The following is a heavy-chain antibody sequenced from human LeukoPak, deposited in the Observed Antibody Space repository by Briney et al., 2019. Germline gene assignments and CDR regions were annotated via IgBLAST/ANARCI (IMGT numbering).Heavy chain of an antibody. CDR3: ARDQSLVAYSSTWFDY. D-gene: IGHD6-13*01. V-gene: IGHV1-18*01. CDR2: ISAYNGNT. Sequence: ASVKVSCKPSGYTFTHYGISWVRQAPGQGLEWMGWISAYNGNTDYAQNLQGRVTMTTDTSTSTAYMELRSLRSDDTAVYYCARDQSLVAYSSTWFDYWGQGTLVTVSS. CDR1: GYTFTHYG. J-gene: IGHJ4*02.